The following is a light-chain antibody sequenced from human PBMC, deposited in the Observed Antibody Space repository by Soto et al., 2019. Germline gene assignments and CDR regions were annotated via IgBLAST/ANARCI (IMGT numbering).Light chain of an antibody. J-gene: IGKJ2*01. V-gene: IGKV1-39*01. CDR3: QQSYSTPRT. Sequence: DLQLTQSPSSLSASVGDRVTITCRASQSISTYLNWYQQKPGKAPKLLMYGASSLESGVPSRFSGGGSGTDFTLTIISLQPEDFATYYCQQSYSTPRTFGQGTNLEI. CDR2: GAS. CDR1: QSISTY.